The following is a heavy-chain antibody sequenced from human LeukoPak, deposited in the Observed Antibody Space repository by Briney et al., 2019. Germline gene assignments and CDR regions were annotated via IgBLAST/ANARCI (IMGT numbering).Heavy chain of an antibody. CDR3: ARRGRDSTHQKIFDY. CDR2: IYPDDSDT. Sequence: GESLKISCKGSGYSFPNYWIAWVRQMPGKGLEWMGIIYPDDSDTRYSPSFQGQVTISADKSISTAYLQWGSLKASDTAMYYCARRGRDSTHQKIFDYWGQGTLVTVSS. V-gene: IGHV5-51*01. D-gene: IGHD3-16*01. CDR1: GYSFPNYW. J-gene: IGHJ4*02.